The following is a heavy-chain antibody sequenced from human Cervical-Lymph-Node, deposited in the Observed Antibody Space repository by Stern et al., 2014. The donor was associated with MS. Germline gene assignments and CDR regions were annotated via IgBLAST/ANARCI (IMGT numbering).Heavy chain of an antibody. J-gene: IGHJ3*02. CDR2: IYHSGST. Sequence: VQLEESGPGLVKPSGTLSLTCAVSGGSISSSNWWSWVRQPPGKGLEWIGHIYHSGSTNYNPSPESRLTISVEKSKNQFSLKLKSVTAADTAVYYCARGLFSSSWAPDAFDIWGQGTIVTVSS. CDR1: GGSISSSNW. V-gene: IGHV4-4*02. CDR3: ARGLFSSSWAPDAFDI. D-gene: IGHD6-13*01.